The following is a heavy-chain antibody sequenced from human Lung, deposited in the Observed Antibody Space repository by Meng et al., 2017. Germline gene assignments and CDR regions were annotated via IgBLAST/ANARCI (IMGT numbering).Heavy chain of an antibody. J-gene: IGHJ3*02. CDR1: GLTFDDYA. Sequence: GGSLTLSCAASGLTFDDYAMHWVRQAPGKGLEWVSGTSWNSGSIGYADSVKGRFTISRDNAKHSLYLQMSSLRAEDTALYYCLKADYGGNSDPDAFDIWGQGTMVTVSS. CDR3: LKADYGGNSDPDAFDI. D-gene: IGHD4-23*01. CDR2: TSWNSGSI. V-gene: IGHV3-9*01.